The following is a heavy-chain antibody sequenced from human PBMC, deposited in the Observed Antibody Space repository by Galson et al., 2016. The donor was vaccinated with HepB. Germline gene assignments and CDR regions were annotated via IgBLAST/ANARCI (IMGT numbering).Heavy chain of an antibody. CDR2: INPSSGDT. V-gene: IGHV1-2*02. D-gene: IGHD1-7*01. J-gene: IGHJ4*02. CDR1: GYTFTGYY. Sequence: SVKVSCKASGYTFTGYYIHWARQAPGQGPEWMGWINPSSGDTNYPQRFRDRVTMTRDTSSSTTYMELSRLRSDDTAVYYCARDFLRGGWNLFDYWGQGALVTVSS. CDR3: ARDFLRGGWNLFDY.